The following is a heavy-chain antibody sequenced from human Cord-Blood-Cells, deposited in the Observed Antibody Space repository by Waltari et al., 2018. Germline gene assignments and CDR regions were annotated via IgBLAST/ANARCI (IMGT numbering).Heavy chain of an antibody. J-gene: IGHJ3*02. CDR3: AREGGSIAARRAAFDI. CDR2: MNPNSGNT. Sequence: QVQLVPSGAEVKQTGASAKVSCKASGYTLISHDINWVRQATGQGLEWMGWMNPNSGNTGYAQKFQGRVTITRNTSISTAYMELSSLRSEDTAVYYCAREGGSIAARRAAFDIWGQGTMVTVSS. D-gene: IGHD6-6*01. V-gene: IGHV1-8*03. CDR1: GYTLISHD.